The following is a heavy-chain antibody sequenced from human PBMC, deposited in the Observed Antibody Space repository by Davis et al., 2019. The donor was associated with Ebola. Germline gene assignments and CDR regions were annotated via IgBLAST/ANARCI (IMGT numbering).Heavy chain of an antibody. J-gene: IGHJ4*02. CDR2: INHSGST. V-gene: IGHV4-39*02. D-gene: IGHD6-6*01. CDR3: VRNSSSTHFDS. CDR1: GGSISSSSYY. Sequence: PSETLSLTCTVSGGSISSSSYYWSWIRQPPGKGLEWIGEINHSGSTDYNPSLKSRVTISLDTSENHFSLNLKSVTAADTAVYYCVRNSSSTHFDSWGQGTLVIVSS.